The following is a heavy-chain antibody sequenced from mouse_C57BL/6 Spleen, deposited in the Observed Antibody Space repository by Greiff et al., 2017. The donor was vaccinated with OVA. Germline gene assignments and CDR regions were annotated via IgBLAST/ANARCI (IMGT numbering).Heavy chain of an antibody. CDR2: INYDGSST. V-gene: IGHV5-16*01. CDR3: ARETGTEYYAMDY. Sequence: EVKLMESEGGLVQPGSSMKLSCTASGFTFSDYYMAWVRQVPEKGLEWVANINYDGSSTYYLDSLKSRFIISRDNAKNILYLQMSSLKSEDTATYYCARETGTEYYAMDYWGQGTSVTVSS. D-gene: IGHD4-1*01. J-gene: IGHJ4*01. CDR1: GFTFSDYY.